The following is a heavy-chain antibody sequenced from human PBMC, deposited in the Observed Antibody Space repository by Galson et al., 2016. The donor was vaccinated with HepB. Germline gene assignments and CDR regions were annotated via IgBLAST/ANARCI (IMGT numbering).Heavy chain of an antibody. CDR1: GGTFSSYS. Sequence: SCKASGGTFSSYSTSWLRQAPGQGLEWMGGIIPIFGTANYAQKFQGRVTSTADESTNTAYMELSSLRSEDTAIYFCARSGPTYGLYYLDYWGQGTLVTVSS. J-gene: IGHJ4*02. V-gene: IGHV1-69*01. CDR3: ARSGPTYGLYYLDY. D-gene: IGHD3-10*01. CDR2: IIPIFGTA.